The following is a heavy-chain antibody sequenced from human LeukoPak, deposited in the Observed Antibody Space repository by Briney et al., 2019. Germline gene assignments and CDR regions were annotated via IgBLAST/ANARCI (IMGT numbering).Heavy chain of an antibody. V-gene: IGHV3-23*01. D-gene: IGHD3-22*01. CDR1: GFTFSNYA. Sequence: GGSLRLSCVASGFTFSNYAMSWVRQAPGKGLEWVSATSGSGGSTYYADSVKGRFTISRDNSRTTLYLQMNSLRAEDTAVYYCASPTSDYYASPFDYWGQGTLVTVSS. CDR3: ASPTSDYYASPFDY. CDR2: TSGSGGST. J-gene: IGHJ4*02.